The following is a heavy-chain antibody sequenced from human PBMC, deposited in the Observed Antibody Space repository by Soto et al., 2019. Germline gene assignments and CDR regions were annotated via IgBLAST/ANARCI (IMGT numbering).Heavy chain of an antibody. J-gene: IGHJ3*02. V-gene: IGHV4-39*01. CDR2: IYYSGTTT. CDR3: ARKVTRPIDAFDI. Sequence: PAETLSLTCTVSGDSINRGGYYWAWIRQPPGKGLEWIATIYYSGTTTFYNPSLESRVTISVHTPKNQFSLNLTSVPATDTALYYCARKVTRPIDAFDIWGQGTKVTVS. CDR1: GDSINRGGYY. D-gene: IGHD2-21*02.